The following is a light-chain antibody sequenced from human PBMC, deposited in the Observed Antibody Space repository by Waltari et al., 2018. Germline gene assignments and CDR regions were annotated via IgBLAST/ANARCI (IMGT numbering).Light chain of an antibody. CDR2: RVS. CDR1: QSLVHSDGNTH. CDR3: MQGTHWPYT. J-gene: IGKJ2*01. V-gene: IGKV2-30*02. Sequence: DVVMTQSPLSLPVTLGQPASISCKSSQSLVHSDGNTHLNWFQQRPGQSPRRLIYRVSNRDSGVPDRFSGSVSDTDFTLKISRLEAGDVGVYYCMQGTHWPYTFGQGTKLDIK.